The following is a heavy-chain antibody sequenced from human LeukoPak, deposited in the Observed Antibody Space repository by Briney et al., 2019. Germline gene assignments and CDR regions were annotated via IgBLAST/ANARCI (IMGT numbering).Heavy chain of an antibody. V-gene: IGHV1-24*01. Sequence: ASVKVSCKVSGYTLTELSMHWVRQAPGKGLEWMGGFDPEDAEMIYAQKFQGRITMTEDTSTETAYMELSSLRSEDTAVYYCATALEWFPATTLGYYHVMDVWGQGTTVTVSS. CDR1: GYTLTELS. D-gene: IGHD3-3*01. CDR3: ATALEWFPATTLGYYHVMDV. CDR2: FDPEDAEM. J-gene: IGHJ6*02.